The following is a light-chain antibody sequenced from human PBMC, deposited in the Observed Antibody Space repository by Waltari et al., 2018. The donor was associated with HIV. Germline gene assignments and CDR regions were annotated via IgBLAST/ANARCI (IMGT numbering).Light chain of an antibody. CDR1: RSDVGAYNY. CDR3: CSYTTSATRV. Sequence: QSALTQPASVSGSPGQSIAISCTGTRSDVGAYNYVSWSQQHPGKAPKLMIFDVSNRPSGVSDRFSGSKSGNTASLTISGLQPEDEADYYCCSYTTSATRVFGGGTKLTVL. J-gene: IGLJ3*02. CDR2: DVS. V-gene: IGLV2-14*03.